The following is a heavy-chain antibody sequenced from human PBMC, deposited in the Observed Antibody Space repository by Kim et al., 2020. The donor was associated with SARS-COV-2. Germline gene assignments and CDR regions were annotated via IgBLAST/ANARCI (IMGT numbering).Heavy chain of an antibody. CDR1: GGSFSGYY. V-gene: IGHV4-34*01. Sequence: SETLSLTCAVYGGSFSGYYWNWIRQPPGKGLEWVGEIEPSGSTNYSAALKTRATISIDTSKKQLSLKLNSVTAADTAVYYCARKGRPRDTFNIWGQGTMVTVSS. D-gene: IGHD6-25*01. CDR2: IEPSGST. J-gene: IGHJ3*02. CDR3: ARKGRPRDTFNI.